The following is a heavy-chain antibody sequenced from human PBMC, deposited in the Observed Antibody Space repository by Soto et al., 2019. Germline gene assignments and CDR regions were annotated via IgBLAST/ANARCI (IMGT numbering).Heavy chain of an antibody. Sequence: ASVKVSCKASGYTFTSYAMHWVRQAPGQRLEWMGWINAGNGNTKSSQKFQGRVTMTTDTSTSTAYMELRSLRSDDTAVYYCARDLPYDILTGYYNPLGPWGQGTLVTVSS. CDR2: INAGNGNT. J-gene: IGHJ5*02. D-gene: IGHD3-9*01. CDR3: ARDLPYDILTGYYNPLGP. V-gene: IGHV1-3*01. CDR1: GYTFTSYA.